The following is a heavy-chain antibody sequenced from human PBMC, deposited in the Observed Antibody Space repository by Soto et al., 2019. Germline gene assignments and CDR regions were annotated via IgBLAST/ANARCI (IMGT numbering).Heavy chain of an antibody. Sequence: EVQLLESGGGLVQPGGSLRLSCAASGFTFSSYAMSWVRQAPGKGLEWVSAISGSGGSTYYADSVKGRFTISRDNSKNTLYLQMNSLRAEDTAVYYCAKDGTLLWFGEATNRHFDYWGQGTLVTVSS. D-gene: IGHD3-10*01. V-gene: IGHV3-23*01. CDR3: AKDGTLLWFGEATNRHFDY. CDR1: GFTFSSYA. CDR2: ISGSGGST. J-gene: IGHJ4*02.